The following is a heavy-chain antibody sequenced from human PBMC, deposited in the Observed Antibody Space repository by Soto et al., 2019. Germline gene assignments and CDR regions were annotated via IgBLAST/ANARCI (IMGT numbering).Heavy chain of an antibody. J-gene: IGHJ6*02. CDR2: ISAYNGNT. CDR3: ARDGGLDYGEGGFGYYYGMDV. V-gene: IGHV1-18*01. Sequence: QVQLVQSGAEVKKPGASVKVSCKASGYTFTSYDISWVRQAPGQGLEWMGWISAYNGNTNYAHKLQGRVTMTRDTSPRTGYIELRSLRSDATAVHYCARDGGLDYGEGGFGYYYGMDVWGQGTTVTVSS. CDR1: GYTFTSYD. D-gene: IGHD4-17*01.